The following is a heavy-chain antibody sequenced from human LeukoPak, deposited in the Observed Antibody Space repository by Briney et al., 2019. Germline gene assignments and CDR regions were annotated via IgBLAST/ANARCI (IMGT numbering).Heavy chain of an antibody. CDR3: ARDRGGQWVELLLDS. V-gene: IGHV3-7*05. CDR1: GFTFSNAW. D-gene: IGHD3-10*01. J-gene: IGHJ4*02. Sequence: GGSLRLFCAASGFTFSNAWMSWVRQTPGKGLEWVANIKPDGSVKYYVDSVKGRFTISRDNAKNSLYLQMNSLRAEDTALYYCARDRGGQWVELLLDSWGQGTLVTVSS. CDR2: IKPDGSVK.